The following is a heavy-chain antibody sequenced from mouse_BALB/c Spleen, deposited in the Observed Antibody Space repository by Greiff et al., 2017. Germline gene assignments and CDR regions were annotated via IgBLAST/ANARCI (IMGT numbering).Heavy chain of an antibody. CDR1: AFSLTSYG. CDR3: ARGPYGTFAMDY. J-gene: IGHJ4*01. V-gene: IGHV2-9*02. CDR2: IWAGGST. Sequence: VKLMESGPGLVAPSQSLSITCTVSAFSLTSYGVHWVRQPPGKGLEWLGVIWAGGSTNYNSALMSRLSISKDNSKSQVFLKMNSLQTDDTAMYYCARGPYGTFAMDYWGQGTSVTVSS. D-gene: IGHD1-2*01.